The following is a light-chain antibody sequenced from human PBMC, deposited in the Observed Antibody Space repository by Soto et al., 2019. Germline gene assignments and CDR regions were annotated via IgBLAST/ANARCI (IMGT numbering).Light chain of an antibody. CDR3: SSYINSITFVV. J-gene: IGLJ2*01. V-gene: IGLV2-14*02. Sequence: QSVLTQPASVSGSPGQSITISCTGTSSDVVNDLLVSWYQQQPGKAPKLMIYEGTKRPAGVSDRFSGSKSGNTASLTISGLQAEDEADYYCSSYINSITFVVFGGGTQLTVL. CDR1: SSDVVNDLL. CDR2: EGT.